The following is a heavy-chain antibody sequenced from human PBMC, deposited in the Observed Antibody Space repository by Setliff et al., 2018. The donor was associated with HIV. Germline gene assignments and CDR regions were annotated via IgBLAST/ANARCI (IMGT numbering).Heavy chain of an antibody. CDR1: GYSMSSGYY. J-gene: IGHJ4*02. Sequence: SETLSLTCGVSGYSMSSGYYWGWIRQPPGKGLEWIGNVYHTGSTYYNPSLKSRVTISVDTSKNQFSLKLSSVIAADTAVYYCARDWGLYGDQGSFDYWGQGTLVTVSS. D-gene: IGHD4-17*01. CDR3: ARDWGLYGDQGSFDY. CDR2: VYHTGST. V-gene: IGHV4-38-2*02.